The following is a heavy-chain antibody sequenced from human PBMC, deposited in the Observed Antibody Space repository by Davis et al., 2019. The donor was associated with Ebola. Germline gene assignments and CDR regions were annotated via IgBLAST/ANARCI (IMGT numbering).Heavy chain of an antibody. CDR2: IKQDGSEK. Sequence: GGSLRLSCAASGFTFSSYGMHWVRQGPGKGLEWVANIKQDGSEKYYVDSVKGRFTISRDNSKNTLYLQMNSLRAEDTALYYCAKDMGRGVGATDFDYWGQGTLVTVSS. D-gene: IGHD1-26*01. CDR1: GFTFSSYG. J-gene: IGHJ4*02. V-gene: IGHV3-7*03. CDR3: AKDMGRGVGATDFDY.